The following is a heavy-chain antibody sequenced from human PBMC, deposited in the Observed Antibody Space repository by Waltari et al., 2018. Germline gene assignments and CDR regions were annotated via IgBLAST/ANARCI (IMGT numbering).Heavy chain of an antibody. Sequence: QVQLVQSGAEVKKPGASVKVSCKASGYTFTGYYMHWVRQAPGQGLEWVGWINPNMGGTNYARKFQGRVTMTRDTSISTAYMELGRLRSDDTAVYYCARTPGVFGSGQGWFDPWGQGTLVTVSS. J-gene: IGHJ5*02. CDR2: INPNMGGT. CDR3: ARTPGVFGSGQGWFDP. CDR1: GYTFTGYY. D-gene: IGHD3-10*01. V-gene: IGHV1-2*02.